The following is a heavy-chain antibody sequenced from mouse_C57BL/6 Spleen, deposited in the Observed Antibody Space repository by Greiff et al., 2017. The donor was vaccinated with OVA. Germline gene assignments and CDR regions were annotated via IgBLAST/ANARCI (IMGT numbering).Heavy chain of an antibody. CDR2: IRLKSDNYAT. V-gene: IGHV6-3*01. D-gene: IGHD2-2*01. CDR3: TRLRDAMDY. Sequence: EVKLVESGGGLVQPGGSLKLSCVASGFTFSNYWMNWVRQSPEKGLEWVAQIRLKSDNYATHYAESVKGRFTISRDDSKSSVYLQMNNLRAEDTGIYYCTRLRDAMDYWGQGTSVTVSS. CDR1: GFTFSNYW. J-gene: IGHJ4*01.